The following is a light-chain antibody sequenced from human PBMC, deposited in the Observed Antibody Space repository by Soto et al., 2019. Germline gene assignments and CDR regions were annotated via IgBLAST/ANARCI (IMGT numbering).Light chain of an antibody. Sequence: EIVMTQSPATLSVSPGERATLSCRASQSVSNNLAWYQKKPGHAPRLLIYGASTRATGIPARFSGSGSGTEFTLTISSLQSEDFAFYYCQQYNNWWTFGPGTRVDIK. J-gene: IGKJ1*01. CDR2: GAS. CDR1: QSVSNN. V-gene: IGKV3-15*01. CDR3: QQYNNWWT.